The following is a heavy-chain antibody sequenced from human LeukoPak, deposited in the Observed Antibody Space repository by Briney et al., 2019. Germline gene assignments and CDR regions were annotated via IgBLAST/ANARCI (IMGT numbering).Heavy chain of an antibody. J-gene: IGHJ4*02. CDR2: ISYDGSNK. D-gene: IGHD5-24*01. CDR1: GFPLGNFA. V-gene: IGHV3-30*18. CDR3: AKPGMATGYYFDY. Sequence: PGGSLRLSCAASGFPLGNFAMSWVRQAPGKGLEWVAVISYDGSNKYYADSVKGRFTISRDNSKNTLYLQMNSLRAEDTAVYYCAKPGMATGYYFDYWGQGTLVTVSS.